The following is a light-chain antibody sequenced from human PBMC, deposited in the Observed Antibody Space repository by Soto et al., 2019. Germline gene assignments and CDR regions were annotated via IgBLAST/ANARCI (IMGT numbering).Light chain of an antibody. V-gene: IGKV1-5*03. CDR3: QQYDDLPRT. CDR1: QSISSW. J-gene: IGKJ2*02. CDR2: KAS. Sequence: DIQMTQSPSTVAASVGDRVTITCRASQSISSWLAWYQQKPGKAPKLLIYKASSLESGVPSRFSGSGFGTEFTLTISSLQPEDVSTYYCQQYDDLPRTFGQGTKLQIK.